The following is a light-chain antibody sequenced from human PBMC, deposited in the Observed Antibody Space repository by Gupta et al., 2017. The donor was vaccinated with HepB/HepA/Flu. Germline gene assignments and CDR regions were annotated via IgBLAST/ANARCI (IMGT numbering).Light chain of an antibody. CDR3: CSYAGTYTEV. Sequence: APGQSVTISCTGTSSDVGGYDYVSWYQQHPGTAPKLMIYDVSKRPSGVPDRFSGSKSGNTASLTISGLQAEDEADYYCCSYAGTYTEVFGTGTKVSVL. CDR2: DVS. J-gene: IGLJ1*01. V-gene: IGLV2-11*01. CDR1: SSDVGGYDY.